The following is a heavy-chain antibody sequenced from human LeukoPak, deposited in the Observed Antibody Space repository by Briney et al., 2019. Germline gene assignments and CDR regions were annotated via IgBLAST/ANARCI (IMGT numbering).Heavy chain of an antibody. J-gene: IGHJ5*02. V-gene: IGHV1-2*02. Sequence: ASVKVSCKASGYTFTGYYMHWVRQAPGQGLEWMGWINPNSGGTNYAQKFQGRVTMTRDTSISTAYMELSRLRSDDTAVYYCARSRRSTDSGWFDPWGQGTLVTVSS. CDR1: GYTFTGYY. CDR2: INPNSGGT. CDR3: ARSRRSTDSGWFDP. D-gene: IGHD2-2*01.